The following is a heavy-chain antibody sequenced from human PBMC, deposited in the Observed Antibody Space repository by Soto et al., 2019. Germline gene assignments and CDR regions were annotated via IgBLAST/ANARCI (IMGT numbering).Heavy chain of an antibody. J-gene: IGHJ5*02. CDR3: ARDLVRASSWYWFDP. V-gene: IGHV1-69*06. Sequence: ASVKVSCKASGGTFSSYAISWVRQAPGQGLEWMGGIIPIFGTANYAQKFQGRVTITADKSTSTAYMELSSLRSEDTAVYYCARDLVRASSWYWFDPWGQGSLVTVSS. CDR1: GGTFSSYA. D-gene: IGHD6-13*01. CDR2: IIPIFGTA.